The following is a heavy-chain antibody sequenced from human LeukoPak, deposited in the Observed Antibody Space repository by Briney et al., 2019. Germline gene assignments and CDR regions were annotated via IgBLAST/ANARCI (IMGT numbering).Heavy chain of an antibody. V-gene: IGHV3-7*01. CDR3: ARGRLHSLNFYFFYYMDV. D-gene: IGHD4-11*01. J-gene: IGHJ6*03. Sequence: QSGGSLRLSCAASGGTFSSYWMSWVRQAPGKGVEWVANIKQDGSEKYYVDSVKGRFTISRDNANNSLYLQMNSLRGEDTAVYYCARGRLHSLNFYFFYYMDVWGKGTTVTVSS. CDR1: GGTFSSYW. CDR2: IKQDGSEK.